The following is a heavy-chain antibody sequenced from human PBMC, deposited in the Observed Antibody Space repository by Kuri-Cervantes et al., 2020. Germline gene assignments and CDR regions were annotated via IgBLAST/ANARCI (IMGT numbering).Heavy chain of an antibody. V-gene: IGHV3-11*01. J-gene: IGHJ4*02. Sequence: GESLKISCAASGFTFSDYYMSWIRQAPGKGLEWVSYISSSGSTIYYADSVKGRFTISRDNAKNSLYLQMNSLRAEDTAVYYCARDYQSWYWGGYSYAVDYWGQGTLVTVSS. CDR3: ARDYQSWYWGGYSYAVDY. CDR1: GFTFSDYY. D-gene: IGHD5-18*01. CDR2: ISSSGSTI.